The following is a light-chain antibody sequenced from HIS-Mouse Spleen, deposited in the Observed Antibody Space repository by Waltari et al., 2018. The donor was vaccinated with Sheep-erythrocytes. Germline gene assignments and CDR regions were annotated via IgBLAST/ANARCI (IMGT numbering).Light chain of an antibody. J-gene: IGLJ3*02. Sequence: QSALTQPRSVSGSPGQSVTISCTGPSSYVGGYNYVSWYQQHPVKAPKLMIYDVSKRPSGVPDRFSGSKSGNTASLTISGLQAEDEADYYCCSYAGSYTWVFGGGTKLTVL. V-gene: IGLV2-11*01. CDR3: CSYAGSYTWV. CDR1: SSYVGGYNY. CDR2: DVS.